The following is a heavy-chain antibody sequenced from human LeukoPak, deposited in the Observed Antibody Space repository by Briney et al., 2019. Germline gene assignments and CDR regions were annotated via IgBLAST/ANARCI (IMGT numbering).Heavy chain of an antibody. CDR1: GFTFSSYG. J-gene: IGHJ4*02. Sequence: GGSLRLSCAASGFTFSSYGMHWVRQAPGKGLEWVAVIWYDGSNKYYADSVKGRFTISRDNSKSTLYLQMNSLRAEDTAVYYCARAPRSGSYYNCFDYWGQGTLVAVSS. CDR2: IWYDGSNK. V-gene: IGHV3-33*01. D-gene: IGHD3-10*01. CDR3: ARAPRSGSYYNCFDY.